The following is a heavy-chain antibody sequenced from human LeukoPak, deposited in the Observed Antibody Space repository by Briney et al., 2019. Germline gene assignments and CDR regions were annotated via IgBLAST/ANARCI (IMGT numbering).Heavy chain of an antibody. D-gene: IGHD3-10*01. V-gene: IGHV1-69*05. J-gene: IGHJ6*04. CDR3: ARGEPYGSGSYLDV. CDR1: GGTFSSHA. Sequence: ASVKVSCKASGGTFSSHAISWVRQAPGQGLEWMGGIIPIFGTANYAQKFQGRVTITTDESTSTAYMELSSLRSEDTAVYYCARGEPYGSGSYLDVWGKGTTVTVSS. CDR2: IIPIFGTA.